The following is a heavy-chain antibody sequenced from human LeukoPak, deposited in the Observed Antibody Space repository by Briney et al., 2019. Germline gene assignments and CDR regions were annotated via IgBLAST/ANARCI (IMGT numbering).Heavy chain of an antibody. V-gene: IGHV3-72*01. CDR2: SRDRAHSYTT. CDR1: GLSFSDHY. Sequence: GGSLRLSCAASGLSFSDHYMDWVRQAPGKGLEWVGRSRDRAHSYTTEYATSVEGRFTISRDASRSSLYLQMNSLKTEDTAVYYCANFFGNNFGFWGQGTLVTVSS. D-gene: IGHD5-24*01. J-gene: IGHJ4*02. CDR3: ANFFGNNFGF.